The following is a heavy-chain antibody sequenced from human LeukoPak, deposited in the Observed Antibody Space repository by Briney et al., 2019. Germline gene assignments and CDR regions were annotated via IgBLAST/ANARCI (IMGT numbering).Heavy chain of an antibody. V-gene: IGHV4-4*07. CDR3: ARDSQFGELYDFDI. CDR1: GGSISSYY. CDR2: IYTSGST. Sequence: SETLSLTCTVSGGSISSYYWSWIRQPPGKGLEWIGRIYTSGSTNYNPSLKSRVTMSVDTSKNQFSLKLSSVTAADTAVYYCARDSQFGELYDFDIWGQGTMVTVSS. J-gene: IGHJ3*02. D-gene: IGHD3-10*01.